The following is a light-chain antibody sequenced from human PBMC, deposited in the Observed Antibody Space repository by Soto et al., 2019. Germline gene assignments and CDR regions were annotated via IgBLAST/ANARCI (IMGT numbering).Light chain of an antibody. V-gene: IGKV1-6*01. CDR2: AAS. Sequence: AIQMTQSPSSLSASVGDRVTITCRASQGIRNDLGWYQQKPGKAPKLLIYAASNLHSGVLSRFSGSGSGTDFTLTISSLQPEDFASYYCLQVYNYPWTFGQGTKVEIK. CDR3: LQVYNYPWT. CDR1: QGIRND. J-gene: IGKJ1*01.